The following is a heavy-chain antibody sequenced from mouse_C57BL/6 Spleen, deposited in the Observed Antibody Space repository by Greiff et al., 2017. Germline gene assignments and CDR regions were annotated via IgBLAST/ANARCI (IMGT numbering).Heavy chain of an antibody. CDR3: ARLHPCSFAY. Sequence: VQLQQPGAELVRPGSSVKLSCKASGYTFTSYWMDWVKQRPGQGLEWIGNIDPSDSETHYNQKFKDKATLTVDKSSSTAYMPLSSPTSEDSAVYYCARLHPCSFAYWGQGTTLTVSS. CDR2: IDPSDSET. J-gene: IGHJ2*01. CDR1: GYTFTSYW. V-gene: IGHV1-61*01.